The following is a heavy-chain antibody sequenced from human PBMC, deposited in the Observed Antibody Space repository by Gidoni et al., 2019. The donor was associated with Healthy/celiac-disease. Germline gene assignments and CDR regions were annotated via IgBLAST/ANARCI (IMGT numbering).Heavy chain of an antibody. CDR2: ISAYNGNT. CDR1: GYTCTSYG. D-gene: IGHD3-10*01. J-gene: IGHJ4*02. V-gene: IGHV1-18*01. Sequence: QVQLVQSGAEVKKPGASVKVSCKASGYTCTSYGISWVRQAPGQGLEWMGWISAYNGNTNYAQKLQGRVTMTTDTSTSTAYMELRSLRSDDTAVYYCARDRLDMVRGVCFDYWGQGTLVTVSS. CDR3: ARDRLDMVRGVCFDY.